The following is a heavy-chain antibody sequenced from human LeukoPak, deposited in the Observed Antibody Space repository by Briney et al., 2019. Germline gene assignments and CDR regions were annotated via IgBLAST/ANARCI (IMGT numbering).Heavy chain of an antibody. Sequence: ASVKVSCKASGYTFTSYGISWVRQAPGQGLGWMGWISAYNGNTNYAQKLQGRVTMTTDTSTSTAYMELRSLRSDDTAVYYCARLGEAGDPALYYFDYWGQGTLVTVSS. D-gene: IGHD7-27*01. CDR3: ARLGEAGDPALYYFDY. CDR1: GYTFTSYG. V-gene: IGHV1-18*01. CDR2: ISAYNGNT. J-gene: IGHJ4*02.